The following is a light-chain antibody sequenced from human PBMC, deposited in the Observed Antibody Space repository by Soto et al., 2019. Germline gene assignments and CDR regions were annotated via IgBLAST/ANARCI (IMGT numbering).Light chain of an antibody. J-gene: IGKJ2*01. CDR1: QSVNTN. Sequence: EIVMTQFPATLSVSPGERATLSCRVSQSVNTNLAWYQQKPGQAPRLLIYSASTRATGIPARFSGSGSGTEFTLTISSLQSEDFAVYYCQHYNNWPLFGQGTKLEIK. CDR3: QHYNNWPL. CDR2: SAS. V-gene: IGKV3-15*01.